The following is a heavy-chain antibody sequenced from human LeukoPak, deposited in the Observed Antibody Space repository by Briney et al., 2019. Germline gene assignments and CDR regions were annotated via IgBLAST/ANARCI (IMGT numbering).Heavy chain of an antibody. CDR3: ARGRETYYDFWSGKKSGYYYGMDV. J-gene: IGHJ6*02. CDR2: TYYSGST. V-gene: IGHV4-59*01. D-gene: IGHD3-3*01. CDR1: GGSISSYY. Sequence: SETLSLTCTVSGGSISSYYWSWIRQPPGKGLEWIGYTYYSGSTNYNPSLKSRVTISVDTSKNQFSLKLSSVTAADTAVYYCARGRETYYDFWSGKKSGYYYGMDVWGQGTTVTVSS.